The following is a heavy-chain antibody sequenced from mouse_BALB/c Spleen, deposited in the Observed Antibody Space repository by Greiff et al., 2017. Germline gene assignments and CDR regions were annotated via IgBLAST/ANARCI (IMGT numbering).Heavy chain of an antibody. CDR2: INPSTGYT. J-gene: IGHJ4*01. CDR3: ARGGYFYYAMDY. CDR1: GYTFTSYW. V-gene: IGHV1-7*01. Sequence: VQLQQSGAELAKPGASVKMSCKASGYTFTSYWMHWVKQGPGQGLEWIGYINPSTGYTEYNQKFKDKATLTADKSSSTAYMQLSSLTSEDSAVYYCARGGYFYYAMDYWGQGTSVTVSS. D-gene: IGHD3-1*01.